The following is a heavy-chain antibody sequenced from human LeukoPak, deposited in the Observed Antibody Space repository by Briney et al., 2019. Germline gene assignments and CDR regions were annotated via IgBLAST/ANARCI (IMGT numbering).Heavy chain of an antibody. Sequence: GGSLRLSCAASGFTFSSYSMNWVRQGPGKGLEWVSSITSASTSMYYADSVRGRFIISRDNSKNTLYLQMNSLRAEDTAVYYCAKDLSGARPGEIDYWGQGTLVTVSS. CDR2: ITSASTSM. CDR3: AKDLSGARPGEIDY. CDR1: GFTFSSYS. D-gene: IGHD6-6*01. J-gene: IGHJ4*02. V-gene: IGHV3-21*01.